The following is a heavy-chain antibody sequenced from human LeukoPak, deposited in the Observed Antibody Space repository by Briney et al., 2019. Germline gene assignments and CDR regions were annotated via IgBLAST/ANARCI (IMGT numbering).Heavy chain of an antibody. CDR1: GYTFTGYY. CDR2: INPNSGGT. V-gene: IGHV1-2*06. D-gene: IGHD3-10*01. CDR3: HYGSGSYPL. J-gene: IGHJ4*02. Sequence: GASVKVSCKASGYTFTGYYMHWVRQAPGQGLEWMGRINPNSGGTNYAQKFQGRVTMTGDTSISTAYLELSRLRSDDTAVYYCHYGSGSYPLWGQGTLVTVSS.